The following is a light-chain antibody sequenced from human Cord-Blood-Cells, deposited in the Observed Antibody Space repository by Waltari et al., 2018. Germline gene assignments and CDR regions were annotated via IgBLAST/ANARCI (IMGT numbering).Light chain of an antibody. CDR2: DVS. CDR1: SSDVGGYNY. J-gene: IGLJ1*01. CDR3: CSYAGSYTYV. Sequence: QSALTQPRPVSGSPGQSVTISCTGTSSDVGGYNYVSCYQQHPGKAPNLMIYDVSKRPSGVPDRFSGSKSGNTASLTISGLQAEDEADYYCCSYAGSYTYVVGTGTKVTVL. V-gene: IGLV2-11*01.